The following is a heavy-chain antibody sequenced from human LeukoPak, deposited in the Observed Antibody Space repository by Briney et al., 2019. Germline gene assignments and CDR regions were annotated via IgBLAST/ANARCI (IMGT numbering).Heavy chain of an antibody. D-gene: IGHD3-9*01. J-gene: IGHJ4*02. Sequence: PGGSLRLSFAASGFTFDDYAMHWVRQAPGRGLEWVSGMSWNSGRIGYADSVKGRFTIPRDNAKNSLYLKMNSLRAEDTALYYCAKDTRDILTGYYNTAFDYWGQGTLVTVSS. CDR2: MSWNSGRI. CDR1: GFTFDDYA. CDR3: AKDTRDILTGYYNTAFDY. V-gene: IGHV3-9*01.